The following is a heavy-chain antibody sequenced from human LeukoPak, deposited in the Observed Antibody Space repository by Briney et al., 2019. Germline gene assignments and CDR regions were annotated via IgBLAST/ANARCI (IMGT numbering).Heavy chain of an antibody. CDR2: IYHSGST. Sequence: SETLSLTCAVSGYSTSSGYYWGWIGQPPGKGLEWIGSIYHSGSTYYNPSLKSRVTISVDTSKNQFSLKLSSVTAADTAVYYCARQGGGAARVFDYWGQGTLVTVSS. D-gene: IGHD3-16*01. V-gene: IGHV4-38-2*01. CDR1: GYSTSSGYY. J-gene: IGHJ4*02. CDR3: ARQGGGAARVFDY.